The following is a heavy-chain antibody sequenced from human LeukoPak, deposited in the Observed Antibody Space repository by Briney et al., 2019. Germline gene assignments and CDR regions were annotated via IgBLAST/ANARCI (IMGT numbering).Heavy chain of an antibody. CDR1: GGSFSGYY. CDR2: INHSGST. D-gene: IGHD3-10*01. J-gene: IGHJ4*02. Sequence: PSETLSLTCAVYGGSFSGYYWSWIRQPPRKGLEWIGEINHSGSTNYNPSLKSRVTISVDTSKNQFSLKLSSVTAADTAVYYCARGRRFRGDQRGYFDYWGQGTLVTVSS. CDR3: ARGRRFRGDQRGYFDY. V-gene: IGHV4-34*01.